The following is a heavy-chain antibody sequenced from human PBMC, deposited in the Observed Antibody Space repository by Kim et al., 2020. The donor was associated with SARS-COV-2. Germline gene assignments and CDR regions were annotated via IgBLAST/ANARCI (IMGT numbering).Heavy chain of an antibody. Sequence: GGSLRLSCAASGFIFSSYSMNWVRQAPGKGLEWVSSISSSSSHQYYADSVKGRFTISRDNAKNSLYLQMNSLRAEDTAVYYCATAGLGLGYCSRITCRYYMDVWGKGTTVIVSS. V-gene: IGHV3-21*01. D-gene: IGHD2-15*01. J-gene: IGHJ6*03. CDR1: GFIFSSYS. CDR2: ISSSSSHQ. CDR3: ATAGLGLGYCSRITCRYYMDV.